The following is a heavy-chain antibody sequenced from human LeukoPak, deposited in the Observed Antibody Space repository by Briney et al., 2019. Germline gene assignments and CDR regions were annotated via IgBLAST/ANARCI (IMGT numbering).Heavy chain of an antibody. J-gene: IGHJ4*02. CDR3: ARDRPNCSSTSCLRGYDY. CDR2: ISACNGNT. Sequence: ASVKVSCKASGYTFTSYGISWVRQAPGQGLEWMGWISACNGNTNYAQKLQGRVTMTTDTSTSTAYMELRSLRSDDTAVYYCARDRPNCSSTSCLRGYDYWGQGTLVTVSS. V-gene: IGHV1-18*01. CDR1: GYTFTSYG. D-gene: IGHD2-2*01.